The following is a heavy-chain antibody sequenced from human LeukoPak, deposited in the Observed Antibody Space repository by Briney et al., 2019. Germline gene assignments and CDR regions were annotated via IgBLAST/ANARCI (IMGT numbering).Heavy chain of an antibody. D-gene: IGHD2-2*02. J-gene: IGHJ3*02. CDR3: ARSPLLCSSTSCYTGAFDI. Sequence: PGGPLRLSCAASGFTFDDYGMSWLRQAPGKGLEWVSGINWNGGSTGYADSVKGRFTISKDNAKNSLYLQMNSLRAEDTALYYCARSPLLCSSTSCYTGAFDIWGEGTMVTVSS. CDR2: INWNGGST. V-gene: IGHV3-20*04. CDR1: GFTFDDYG.